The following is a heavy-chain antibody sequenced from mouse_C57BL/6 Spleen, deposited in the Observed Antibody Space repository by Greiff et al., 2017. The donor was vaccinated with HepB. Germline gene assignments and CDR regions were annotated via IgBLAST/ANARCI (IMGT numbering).Heavy chain of an antibody. Sequence: VQLKQSGGGLVKPGGSLKLSCAASGFTFSDYGMHWVRQAPEKGLEWVAYISSGSSTIYYADTVKGRFTISRDNAKNTLFLQMTSLRSEDTAMYYCASNSALYWYFDVWGTGTTVTVSS. CDR2: ISSGSSTI. CDR3: ASNSALYWYFDV. CDR1: GFTFSDYG. V-gene: IGHV5-17*01. J-gene: IGHJ1*03. D-gene: IGHD1-3*01.